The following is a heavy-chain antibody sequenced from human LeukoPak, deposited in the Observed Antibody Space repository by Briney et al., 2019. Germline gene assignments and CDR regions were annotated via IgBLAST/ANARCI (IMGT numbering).Heavy chain of an antibody. V-gene: IGHV1-46*01. Sequence: ASVKVSCKGSGYTFTSYYMHWVRQAPGQGLEWVGIINPSGGGKSYAQKFQGRVTMTRDTSTSTVYMEVSSLRSEDTAVYYCARDKSGTTQGDFDYWGQGTLVTVSS. CDR2: INPSGGGK. CDR1: GYTFTSYY. D-gene: IGHD1-1*01. CDR3: ARDKSGTTQGDFDY. J-gene: IGHJ4*02.